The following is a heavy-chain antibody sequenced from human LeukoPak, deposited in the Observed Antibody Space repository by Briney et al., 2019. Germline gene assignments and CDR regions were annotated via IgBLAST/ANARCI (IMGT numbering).Heavy chain of an antibody. V-gene: IGHV3-30-3*02. J-gene: IGHJ4*02. CDR1: GFTFSSYA. Sequence: GRSLRLSCAASGFTFSSYAMHWVRQAPGKGLEWVAVISYDGSNKYYADSVKGRFTISRDNSKNTLHLQMNSLRAEDTAVYYCAKSSNIGYCSSTSCYGVDYWGQGTLVTVSS. CDR2: ISYDGSNK. CDR3: AKSSNIGYCSSTSCYGVDY. D-gene: IGHD2-2*01.